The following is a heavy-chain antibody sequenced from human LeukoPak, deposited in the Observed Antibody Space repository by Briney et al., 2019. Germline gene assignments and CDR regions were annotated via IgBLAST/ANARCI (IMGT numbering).Heavy chain of an antibody. Sequence: GGSLRLSCAASGSTFSAYHINWVRQAPGKGLEWISYISTTGTTIHYADSVKGRFAISRDNAKSSLYLQMNSLRDEDTAVYYCARVWQDYSGVDYWGQGTLVTVSS. D-gene: IGHD2-21*01. CDR1: GSTFSAYH. V-gene: IGHV3-48*02. CDR3: ARVWQDYSGVDY. J-gene: IGHJ4*02. CDR2: ISTTGTTI.